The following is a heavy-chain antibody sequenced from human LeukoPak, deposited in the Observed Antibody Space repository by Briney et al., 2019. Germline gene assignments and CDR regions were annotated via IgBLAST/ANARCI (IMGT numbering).Heavy chain of an antibody. CDR1: GFTFGDYA. CDR3: ARDRNTDFWSGYYTNYFDY. J-gene: IGHJ4*02. V-gene: IGHV3-9*01. Sequence: PGGSLRLSCAASGFTFGDYAMHWVRQVPGKGLEWVSGISWNRDYIGYADSVKGRFTISRDNAKNSLYLQMNSLRAEDTAVYYCARDRNTDFWSGYYTNYFDYWGQGTLVTVSS. D-gene: IGHD3-3*01. CDR2: ISWNRDYI.